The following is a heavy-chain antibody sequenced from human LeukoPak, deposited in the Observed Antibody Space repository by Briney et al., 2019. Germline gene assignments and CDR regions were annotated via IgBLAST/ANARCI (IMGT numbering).Heavy chain of an antibody. CDR3: TKRGLYYYYGMDV. J-gene: IGHJ6*02. Sequence: GGSLRLSCAASGFTFSNAWMSWVRQAPGKGLEWVAAISGSGDNTYYADSVKGRFTISRDTSKNTLYLQMNSLRAEETAVYYCTKRGLYYYYGMDVWGQGTTVTVSS. CDR2: ISGSGDNT. V-gene: IGHV3-23*01. CDR1: GFTFSNAW.